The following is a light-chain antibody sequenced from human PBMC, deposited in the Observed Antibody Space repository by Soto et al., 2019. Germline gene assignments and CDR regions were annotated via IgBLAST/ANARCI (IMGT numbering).Light chain of an antibody. CDR2: EVS. CDR1: SSDVGGYNY. J-gene: IGLJ1*01. CDR3: SSYAGSNNLYV. Sequence: QSVLTQPPSASGSPGQSVTISCTGTSSDVGGYNYVSWYQQHPGKAPKLMIYEVSKRPSGVPDRFSGSKSGNTASLTVSGLQAKDEADYYCSSYAGSNNLYVFGTGTKLTVL. V-gene: IGLV2-8*01.